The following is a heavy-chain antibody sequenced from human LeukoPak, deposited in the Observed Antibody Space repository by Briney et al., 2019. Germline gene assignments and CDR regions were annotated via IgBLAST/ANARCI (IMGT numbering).Heavy chain of an antibody. D-gene: IGHD3-10*01. J-gene: IGHJ5*02. Sequence: PSETLSLTCAVYGGSFSGYYWSWIRQPPGKGLEWIGEINHSGSTNYNPSLKSRVTISEDTSKNQFSLKLSSVTAADTAVYYCARVRRVWFGREGLDPWGQGTLVTVSS. CDR3: ARVRRVWFGREGLDP. CDR1: GGSFSGYY. V-gene: IGHV4-34*01. CDR2: INHSGST.